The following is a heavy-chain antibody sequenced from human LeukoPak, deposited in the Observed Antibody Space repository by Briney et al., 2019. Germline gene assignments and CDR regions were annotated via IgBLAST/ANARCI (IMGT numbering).Heavy chain of an antibody. Sequence: PGGSLRLSCAASRFTFSNYAMHWVRQAPGKGLEWVAVISFDGITKYYADSVKGRFTISRDNSENTLYLQMNNLRAEDTAVYYCARDLDDLNTLPPLFQHWGQGTLVTVSS. CDR3: ARDLDDLNTLPPLFQH. J-gene: IGHJ1*01. CDR2: ISFDGITK. D-gene: IGHD3-3*01. V-gene: IGHV3-30-3*01. CDR1: RFTFSNYA.